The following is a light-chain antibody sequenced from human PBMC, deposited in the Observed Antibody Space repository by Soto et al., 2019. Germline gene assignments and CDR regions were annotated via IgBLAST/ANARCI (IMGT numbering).Light chain of an antibody. CDR2: RDN. Sequence: QSVLTQPPSASGTPGQRVTISCSGSSSNIGSNYVYWYQQLPGTAPKLLIYRDNQRPSGVPDRFSGSKSGTSASLAISGLRSEVECDYYCAAWDDSLRGLVFGGGTKLTVL. V-gene: IGLV1-47*01. CDR3: AAWDDSLRGLV. J-gene: IGLJ2*01. CDR1: SSNIGSNY.